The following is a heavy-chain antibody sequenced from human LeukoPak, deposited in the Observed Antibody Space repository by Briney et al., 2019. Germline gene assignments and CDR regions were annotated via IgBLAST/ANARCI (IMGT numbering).Heavy chain of an antibody. CDR2: ISGSGGST. J-gene: IGHJ4*02. CDR3: VKDLALRDIVVVVAATGSPIDY. CDR1: GFTFSSYA. Sequence: GGSLRLSCAASGFTFSSYAMSWVRQAPGKGLEWVSAISGSGGSTYYADSVKGRFTISRDNSKNTLYLQMNSLRAEDTAVYYCVKDLALRDIVVVVAATGSPIDYWGQGTLVTVSS. D-gene: IGHD2-15*01. V-gene: IGHV3-23*01.